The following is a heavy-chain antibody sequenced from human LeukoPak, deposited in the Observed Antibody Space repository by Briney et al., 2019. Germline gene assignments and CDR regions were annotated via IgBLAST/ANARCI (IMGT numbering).Heavy chain of an antibody. V-gene: IGHV3-23*01. CDR1: GFTFSSYG. J-gene: IGHJ4*02. Sequence: GGSLRLSCPASGFTFSSYGMSWVRQAPGRGLEGVSGITGSGGTAFYADSVQGRFTISRDNSRSTLFLQMNSLTADDTAAYYCAKGGAVRGVQSGRFDDWGQGTLVTVSS. CDR2: ITGSGGTA. D-gene: IGHD3-10*01. CDR3: AKGGAVRGVQSGRFDD.